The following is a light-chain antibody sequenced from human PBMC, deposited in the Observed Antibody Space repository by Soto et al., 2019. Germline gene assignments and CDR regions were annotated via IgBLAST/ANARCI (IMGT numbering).Light chain of an antibody. V-gene: IGLV2-14*01. Sequence: QSVLTQPASVSGSPGQSITISCTGTSSDVGGFNFVSWYQHHPGKAPQLIIYEVTNRSSGVSDRFSGSKSGNTASLTISGLQAEDEDDYYCGSYTSSTTNVLFGGGTKLTVL. J-gene: IGLJ2*01. CDR2: EVT. CDR3: GSYTSSTTNVL. CDR1: SSDVGGFNF.